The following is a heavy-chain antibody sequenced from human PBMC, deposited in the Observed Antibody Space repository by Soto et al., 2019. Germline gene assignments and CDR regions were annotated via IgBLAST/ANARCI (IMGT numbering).Heavy chain of an antibody. D-gene: IGHD3-10*01. CDR1: GFSLSTSGVG. Sequence: SGPTLVNPTQTLTLTCTFSGFSLSTSGVGVGWIRQPPGKALEWLALIYWDDDKRYSPSLKSRLTVTKDTSKNQVVLTVTNMDPVDTATYYCAHDSVGELGFDLWGQGTLVTVSS. V-gene: IGHV2-5*02. CDR3: AHDSVGELGFDL. J-gene: IGHJ5*02. CDR2: IYWDDDK.